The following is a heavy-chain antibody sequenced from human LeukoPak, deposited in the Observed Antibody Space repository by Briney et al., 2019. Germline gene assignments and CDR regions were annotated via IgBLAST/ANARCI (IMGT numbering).Heavy chain of an antibody. D-gene: IGHD1-26*01. CDR3: ARDREFSGSYPDAFDI. Sequence: SETLSLTCTVSGGSISSYYWSWIRQPPGKGLERIGYIYYSGSTNYNPSLKSRVAMSVDTSKNQFSLKLRSVTAADTAVYYCARDREFSGSYPDAFDIWGQGRMVTVSS. V-gene: IGHV4-59*01. CDR2: IYYSGST. J-gene: IGHJ3*02. CDR1: GGSISSYY.